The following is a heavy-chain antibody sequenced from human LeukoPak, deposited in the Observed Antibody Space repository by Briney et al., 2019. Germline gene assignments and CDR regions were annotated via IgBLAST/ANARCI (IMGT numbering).Heavy chain of an antibody. CDR2: TNPSGST. J-gene: IGHJ3*02. CDR3: ARHLTGERAFDI. CDR1: GGSISSGSYY. Sequence: PSETLSLTCTVSGGSISSGSYYWSWIRQPPGKGLEWIGETNPSGSTDYNPSLKSRVSLSVDTSKNQLSLKVSSVTAADTAVYHCARHLTGERAFDIWGQGTMVTVSS. D-gene: IGHD7-27*01. V-gene: IGHV4-39*07.